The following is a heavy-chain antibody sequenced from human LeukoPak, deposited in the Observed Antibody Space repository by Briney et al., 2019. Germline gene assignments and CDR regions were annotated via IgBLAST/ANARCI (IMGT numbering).Heavy chain of an antibody. J-gene: IGHJ5*02. V-gene: IGHV1-69*04. CDR1: GGTFSSYA. Sequence: ASVKVSCKASGGTFSSYAISWVRQAPGQGLEWMGRIIPIRGIANYAQKFQGRVTITADKSTSTAYMELSSLRSEDTAVYYCARAYYYDSSGYYSPWGQGTLVTVSS. CDR2: IIPIRGIA. CDR3: ARAYYYDSSGYYSP. D-gene: IGHD3-22*01.